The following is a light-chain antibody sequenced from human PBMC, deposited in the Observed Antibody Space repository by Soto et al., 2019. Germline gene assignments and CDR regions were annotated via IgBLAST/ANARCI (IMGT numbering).Light chain of an antibody. Sequence: DIPMTQSPSSVSASVGDRVTVTCRASRDVSAFFAWYQQAPGKAPKLLIYASSTLQSGVPSRFSGSGSGTDFKLTISSLQPEDSAIYFCQQAHSFPWTFGQGTKVEIK. CDR2: ASS. CDR1: RDVSAF. CDR3: QQAHSFPWT. V-gene: IGKV1-12*01. J-gene: IGKJ1*01.